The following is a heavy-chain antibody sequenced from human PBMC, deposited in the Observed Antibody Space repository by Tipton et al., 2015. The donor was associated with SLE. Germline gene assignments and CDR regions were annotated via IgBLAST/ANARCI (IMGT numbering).Heavy chain of an antibody. D-gene: IGHD3-9*01. CDR3: ARDADRNTRYSQFDH. CDR1: GFPFSVYG. J-gene: IGHJ4*02. Sequence: RSLRLSCAASGFPFSVYGMHWVRQAPGKGLEWVAVFWSDVTNKFYGDSVKGRFIISRDNSKNTLYLEMNSLRAEDTAVYFCARDADRNTRYSQFDHWGQGTLVTVSS. CDR2: FWSDVTNK. V-gene: IGHV3-33*01.